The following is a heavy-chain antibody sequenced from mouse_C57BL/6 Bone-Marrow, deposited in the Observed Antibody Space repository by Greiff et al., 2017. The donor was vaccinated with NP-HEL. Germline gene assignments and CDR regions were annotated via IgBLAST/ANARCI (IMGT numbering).Heavy chain of an antibody. CDR3: AREGESYYYGSSSDWYFDV. D-gene: IGHD1-1*01. J-gene: IGHJ1*03. V-gene: IGHV5-4*01. CDR2: ISDGGSYT. CDR1: GFTFSSYA. Sequence: EVKLMESGGGLVKPGGSLKLSCAASGFTFSSYAMSWVRQTPEKRLEWVATISDGGSYTYYPDNVKGRFTISRDNAKNNLYLQMSHLKSEDTAMYYCAREGESYYYGSSSDWYFDVWGTGTTVTVSS.